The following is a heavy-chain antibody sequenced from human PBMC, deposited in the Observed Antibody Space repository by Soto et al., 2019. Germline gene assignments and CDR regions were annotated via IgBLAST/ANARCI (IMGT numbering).Heavy chain of an antibody. CDR2: IYWDDDK. V-gene: IGHV2-5*02. D-gene: IGHD6-6*01. J-gene: IGHJ4*02. CDR3: AHSRYSRSSFDY. Sequence: SGPTLVNPTQTLTLTCTFSGFSLTSNDVGVGWIRQPPGKALEWLALIYWDDDKRYSPSLKSRLTITKDTSKNQVVLRMTNMDPVDTATYYCAHSRYSRSSFDYWGQGTLVTVSS. CDR1: GFSLTSNDVG.